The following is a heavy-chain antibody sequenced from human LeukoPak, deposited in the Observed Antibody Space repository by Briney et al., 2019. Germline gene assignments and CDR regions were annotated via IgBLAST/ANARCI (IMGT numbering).Heavy chain of an antibody. V-gene: IGHV3-49*04. D-gene: IGHD2-2*01. CDR3: SRGVDCSSTSCYRTYYYGMDV. J-gene: IGHJ6*04. Sequence: GGSLRLSCTASGFTFDEYAMTWVRQAPGKGLEWVGVLGSKAYGEITEYAASVKGRFTFSRDESRSIAYLKMNSLKTEDTAVYYCSRGVDCSSTSCYRTYYYGMDVWGKGTTVIVSS. CDR2: LGSKAYGEIT. CDR1: GFTFDEYA.